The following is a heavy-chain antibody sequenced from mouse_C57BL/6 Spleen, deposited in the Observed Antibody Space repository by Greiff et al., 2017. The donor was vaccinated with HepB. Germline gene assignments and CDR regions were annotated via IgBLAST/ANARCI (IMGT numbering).Heavy chain of an antibody. CDR3: ARNYYYGSSYDYFDY. J-gene: IGHJ2*01. D-gene: IGHD1-1*01. CDR1: GYAFSSSW. Sequence: QVQLQQSGPELVKPGASVKISCKASGYAFSSSWMNWVKQRPGKGLEWIGRIYPGDGDTNYNGKFKGKATLTADKSSSTAYMQLSSLTSEDSAVYSCARNYYYGSSYDYFDYWGQGTTLTVSS. V-gene: IGHV1-82*01. CDR2: IYPGDGDT.